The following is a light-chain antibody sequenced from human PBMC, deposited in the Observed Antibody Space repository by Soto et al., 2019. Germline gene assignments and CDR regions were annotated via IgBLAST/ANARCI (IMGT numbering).Light chain of an antibody. V-gene: IGLV2-14*01. CDR3: SSYTSSSTLGV. CDR2: DVS. Sequence: QSVLTQPASVSGSPGQSITISCTGTSSDVGGYNYVSWYQQHPGKAPKLMIYDVSNRPSGVSNRFSGSKSGNTASLTISGLQAEDEADYYCSSYTSSSTLGVFGTGTNLTVL. J-gene: IGLJ1*01. CDR1: SSDVGGYNY.